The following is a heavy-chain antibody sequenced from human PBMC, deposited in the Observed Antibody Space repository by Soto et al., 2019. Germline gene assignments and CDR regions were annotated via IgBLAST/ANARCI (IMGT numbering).Heavy chain of an antibody. V-gene: IGHV4-4*07. Sequence: ASETLSLTCSVSGGTISGYYWTWIRQPAGKGLEWIGRIYSSGNTKYNPSLQSRVTMSLDTPNNQFSLRLTSVTAADTAVYYCARGQRFSDWFDPWGQGTLVTVSS. CDR3: ARGQRFSDWFDP. J-gene: IGHJ5*02. CDR2: IYSSGNT. CDR1: GGTISGYY. D-gene: IGHD3-3*01.